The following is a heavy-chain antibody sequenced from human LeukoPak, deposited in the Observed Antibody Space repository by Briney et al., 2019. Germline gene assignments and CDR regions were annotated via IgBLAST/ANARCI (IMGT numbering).Heavy chain of an antibody. D-gene: IGHD4-11*01. CDR3: VAEVIEVTMGDY. J-gene: IGHJ4*02. CDR2: FDPEDAET. Sequence: ASVKVSCKVSGYTLTELPMHWVRQAPGKGLEWMGGFDPEDAETIYAQEFEGRVIMTEDTATETAYMELSSLKSEDTAVYYCVAEVIEVTMGDYWGQGTLVTVSS. V-gene: IGHV1-24*01. CDR1: GYTLTELP.